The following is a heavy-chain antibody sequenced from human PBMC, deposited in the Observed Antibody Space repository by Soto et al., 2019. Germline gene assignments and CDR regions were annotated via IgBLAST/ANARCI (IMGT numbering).Heavy chain of an antibody. D-gene: IGHD3-22*01. J-gene: IGHJ4*02. CDR1: GFTFSIYA. CDR2: MSRTGDNT. CDR3: AKDQSNSNPLYYFDF. Sequence: PEGSLRLSCAASGFTFSIYAMTWVRQSPGKGLEWVSSMSRTGDNTYYADSVKGRFTISRDNSKNTLYLQMNSLRAEDTAIYYCAKDQSNSNPLYYFDFWGPGTLVTVSS. V-gene: IGHV3-23*01.